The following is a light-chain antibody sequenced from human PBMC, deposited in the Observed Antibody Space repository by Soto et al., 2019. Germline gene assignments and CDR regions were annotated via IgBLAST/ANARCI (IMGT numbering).Light chain of an antibody. J-gene: IGKJ1*01. V-gene: IGKV3D-15*01. CDR2: GPY. CDR1: PSVTNY. Sequence: EIVLTQSRATMCLSPGERDTNSWRASPSVTNYLAWYQQKPGQPLRLIIYGPYNRATGIPDRFSGSGSGTDFTLTIRRLKSEDFAVYYCQPYNNWPPWPLGTGTKVDIK. CDR3: QPYNNWPPWP.